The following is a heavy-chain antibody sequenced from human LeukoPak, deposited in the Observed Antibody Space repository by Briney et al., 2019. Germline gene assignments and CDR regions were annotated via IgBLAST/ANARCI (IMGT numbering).Heavy chain of an antibody. CDR3: ARDLERITLVRGVIPNWFDP. V-gene: IGHV3-21*01. CDR2: ISPTSTYI. J-gene: IGHJ5*02. CDR1: GFTFSSYS. Sequence: PGGSLRLSCAASGFTFSSYSMNWVRQAPGKGLEWVSSISPTSTYIYYADSVKGRFTISRDNAKNSLYLQMNSLRADDTAVYYCARDLERITLVRGVIPNWFDPWGQGTLVTVSS. D-gene: IGHD3-10*01.